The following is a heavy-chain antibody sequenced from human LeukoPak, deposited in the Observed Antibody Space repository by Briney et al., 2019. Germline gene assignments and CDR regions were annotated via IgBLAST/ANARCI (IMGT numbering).Heavy chain of an antibody. CDR1: GFTCSSYW. V-gene: IGHV3-74*01. Sequence: PGGSLRLSCAASGFTCSSYWMHWVRQAPGKGLVWVSRINSDGSSTSYADSVRGRFSISRDNAKNTLYLQMNSLRAEDTAVYYCARGLSGYASSLGYWGQGTLVTVSA. D-gene: IGHD6-6*01. CDR3: ARGLSGYASSLGY. J-gene: IGHJ4*02. CDR2: INSDGSST.